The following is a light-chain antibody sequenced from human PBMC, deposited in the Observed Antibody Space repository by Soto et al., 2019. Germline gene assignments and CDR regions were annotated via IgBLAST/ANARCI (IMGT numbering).Light chain of an antibody. CDR2: DAS. Sequence: DIQMTQSPSSLSAAVGDRVTITCQASTDISNYLNWYQQKPGKAPKLVISDASNWDTGAPSRFSGSGSGTDFTFTISSLQPEDIGTYFCQQYDNLPLSFGPGTTVEI. V-gene: IGKV1-33*01. J-gene: IGKJ3*01. CDR3: QQYDNLPLS. CDR1: TDISNY.